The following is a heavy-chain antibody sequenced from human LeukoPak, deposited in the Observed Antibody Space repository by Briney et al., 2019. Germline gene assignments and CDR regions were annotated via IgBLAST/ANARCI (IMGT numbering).Heavy chain of an antibody. V-gene: IGHV3-23*01. Sequence: GGSLRLSREASGFTFSSTHMVWVRQAPGKGLEWVSTISGSGGSTYYADSVKGRFTISRDNSKNTLYLQMNSLRAEDTAVYYCARGSVAPRWYYFDYWGQGTLVTVSS. CDR2: ISGSGGST. CDR3: ARGSVAPRWYYFDY. D-gene: IGHD3-10*01. J-gene: IGHJ4*02. CDR1: GFTFSSTH.